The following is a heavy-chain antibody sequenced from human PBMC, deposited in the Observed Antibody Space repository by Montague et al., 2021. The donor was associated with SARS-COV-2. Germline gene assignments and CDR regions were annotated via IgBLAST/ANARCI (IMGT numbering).Heavy chain of an antibody. CDR3: ARRGRKLLPVATTIGGFDI. D-gene: IGHD5-12*01. V-gene: IGHV4-39*02. J-gene: IGHJ3*02. CDR1: GGSISSSNYY. CDR2: IYDSGST. Sequence: SETLSLTCTASGGSISSSNYYWDWIRQPPGKGLEWIGSIYDSGSTYYNPSLKSRVTISVDTSKNHFSLKLSSVTAADTAVYYCARRGRKLLPVATTIGGFDIWGQRTMVTVSS.